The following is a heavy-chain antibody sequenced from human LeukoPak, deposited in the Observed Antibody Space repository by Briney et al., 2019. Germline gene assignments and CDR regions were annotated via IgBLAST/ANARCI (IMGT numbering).Heavy chain of an antibody. J-gene: IGHJ4*02. CDR2: INHSGST. Sequence: PSETLSLTCAVYGGSFSGYYWSWIRQPPGKGLEWIGEINHSGSTIYNPSLKSRVTISVDTSKNQFSLKLSSVTAADTAVYYCASGYGYGYAGGATPYWGQGTLVTVSS. D-gene: IGHD5-18*01. CDR3: ASGYGYGYAGGATPY. CDR1: GGSFSGYY. V-gene: IGHV4-34*01.